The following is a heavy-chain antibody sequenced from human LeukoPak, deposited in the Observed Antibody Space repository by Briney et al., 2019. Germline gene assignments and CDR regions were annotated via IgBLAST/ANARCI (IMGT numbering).Heavy chain of an antibody. V-gene: IGHV1-2*02. J-gene: IGHJ4*02. CDR2: INPRSGGT. D-gene: IGHD3-3*01. CDR1: GYTFTAHY. Sequence: GASVKVSCKTSGYTFTAHYIQWVRQAPGQGPEWLGWINPRSGGTMYARKFQGRVSMTRDTSISTAYMEVTSLRSDDTAVYYCAVWNGYVDFWSGPFDFWGQGTVVTVSS. CDR3: AVWNGYVDFWSGPFDF.